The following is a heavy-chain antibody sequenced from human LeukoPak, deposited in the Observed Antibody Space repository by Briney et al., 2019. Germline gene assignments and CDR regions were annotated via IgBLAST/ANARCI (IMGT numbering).Heavy chain of an antibody. CDR1: GFTFSSYW. D-gene: IGHD1-26*01. Sequence: GGSLRLSCAASGFTFSSYWMTWVRQAPGKGLEWVANIKQDGSEKYYVDSVKGRFTISRDNAKNSLYLQMNSLRAEDTAVYYCARDLVGATVDYWGQGTLVTVSS. J-gene: IGHJ4*02. V-gene: IGHV3-7*01. CDR2: IKQDGSEK. CDR3: ARDLVGATVDY.